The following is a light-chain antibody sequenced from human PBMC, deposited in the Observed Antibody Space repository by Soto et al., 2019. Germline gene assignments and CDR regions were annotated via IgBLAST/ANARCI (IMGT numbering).Light chain of an antibody. CDR2: HAS. V-gene: IGKV1-5*01. CDR3: QQDNSYPWT. J-gene: IGKJ1*01. Sequence: DIHRTQAPSTLSASVGYRVTITCRASHIFSRCLAWYQQKTGKAPKLLIYHASSLETGVPSRFSGSGSGTEFTLTISSVQPDDFATYYCQQDNSYPWTFGRGTKVEIK. CDR1: HIFSRC.